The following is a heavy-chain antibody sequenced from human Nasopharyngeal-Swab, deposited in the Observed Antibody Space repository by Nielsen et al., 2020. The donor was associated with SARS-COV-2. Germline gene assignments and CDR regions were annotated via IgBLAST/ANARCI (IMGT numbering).Heavy chain of an antibody. J-gene: IGHJ6*02. CDR1: GFSVSGNS. V-gene: IGHV3-66*01. CDR2: IFAGGST. CDR3: ARSSIYYDILTGYYTAYYGMDV. D-gene: IGHD3-9*01. Sequence: GGSLRLSCATSGFSVSGNSMTWVRQAPGKGLEWVSVIFAGGSTYYADSVEGRFTISRHNAKNSLYLQMNSLRAEDTAVYYCARSSIYYDILTGYYTAYYGMDVWGQGTTVTVSS.